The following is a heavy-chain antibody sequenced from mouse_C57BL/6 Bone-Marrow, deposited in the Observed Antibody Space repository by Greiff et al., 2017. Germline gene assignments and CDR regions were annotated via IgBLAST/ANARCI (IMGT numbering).Heavy chain of an antibody. J-gene: IGHJ2*01. CDR2: IDPSDSYT. CDR3: ARRGITTDYFDY. D-gene: IGHD1-1*01. CDR1: GYTFTSYW. Sequence: QVHVKQPGAELVRPGTSVKLSCKASGYTFTSYWMHWVKQRPGQGLEWIGVIDPSDSYTNYNQKFKGKATLTVDTSSSTAYMQLSSLTSEDSAVYYCARRGITTDYFDYWGQGTTLTVSS. V-gene: IGHV1-59*01.